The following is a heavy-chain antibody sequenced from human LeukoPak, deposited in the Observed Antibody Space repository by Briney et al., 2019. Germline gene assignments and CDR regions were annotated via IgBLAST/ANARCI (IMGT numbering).Heavy chain of an antibody. CDR2: IYYSGST. D-gene: IGHD6-19*01. V-gene: IGHV4-59*12. Sequence: SETLSLTCTVSGGSISSYYWSWIRQPPGKGLEWIGYIYYSGSTNYNPSLKSRVTISVDTSKNQFSLKLSSVTAADTAVYYCARSVPTHSSGWYYFDYWGQGTLVTVSS. CDR3: ARSVPTHSSGWYYFDY. CDR1: GGSISSYY. J-gene: IGHJ4*02.